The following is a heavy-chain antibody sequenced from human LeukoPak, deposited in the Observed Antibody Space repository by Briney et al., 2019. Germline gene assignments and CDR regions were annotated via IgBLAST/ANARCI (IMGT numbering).Heavy chain of an antibody. D-gene: IGHD3-22*01. J-gene: IGHJ4*02. CDR3: ARDVFTTYDTGGGYFDY. V-gene: IGHV3-33*01. Sequence: GGSLRLSCVVSGFTFSSYGLHWVRQGPGKGLECVALIWYDGSNKYYAHSVKGRFTISRDNSKNTLYLQMNSLRADDTAVYYCARDVFTTYDTGGGYFDYWGQGTLVTVSS. CDR1: GFTFSSYG. CDR2: IWYDGSNK.